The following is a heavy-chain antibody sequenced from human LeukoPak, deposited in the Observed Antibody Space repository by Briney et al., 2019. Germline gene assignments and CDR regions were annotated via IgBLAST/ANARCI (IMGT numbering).Heavy chain of an antibody. J-gene: IGHJ4*02. D-gene: IGHD5-18*01. Sequence: ASVKVSCKASGYTFTSYGISWVRQAPGQGLEWMGWISAYNGNTNYAQKLQGRVTMTTDTSTSTAYMELRSLRSDDTAVYYCARDARPPIQLWSAGDYWGQGTLVTVSS. V-gene: IGHV1-18*01. CDR1: GYTFTSYG. CDR3: ARDARPPIQLWSAGDY. CDR2: ISAYNGNT.